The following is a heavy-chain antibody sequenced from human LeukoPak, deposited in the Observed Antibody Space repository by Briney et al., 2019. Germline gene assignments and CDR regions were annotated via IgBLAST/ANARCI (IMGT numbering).Heavy chain of an antibody. CDR3: AREQYYYDSSGYLWDNWFDP. CDR1: GLTFDDYG. D-gene: IGHD3-22*01. V-gene: IGHV3-20*04. Sequence: GGSLRLSCAASGLTFDDYGMSWVRQAPGKGLEWVSGINWNGGSTGYADSVKGRFTISRDNAKNTLYLQMNSLRAEDTAVYYCAREQYYYDSSGYLWDNWFDPWGQGTLVTVSS. J-gene: IGHJ5*02. CDR2: INWNGGST.